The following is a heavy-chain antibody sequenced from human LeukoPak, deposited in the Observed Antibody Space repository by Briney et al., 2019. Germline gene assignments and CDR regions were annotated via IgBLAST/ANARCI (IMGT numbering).Heavy chain of an antibody. Sequence: ASVKVSCKASGYTFTSYGISWVRQAPGQGLEWMGWINADSGNTNYAQKLQGRVTMTTDTSTSTAYMELRSLRSDDTDVYSCAREPLRGYGQAKDYYYYGMDVWGQGTTVTVSS. V-gene: IGHV1-18*01. D-gene: IGHD5-12*01. CDR2: INADSGNT. CDR1: GYTFTSYG. J-gene: IGHJ6*02. CDR3: AREPLRGYGQAKDYYYYGMDV.